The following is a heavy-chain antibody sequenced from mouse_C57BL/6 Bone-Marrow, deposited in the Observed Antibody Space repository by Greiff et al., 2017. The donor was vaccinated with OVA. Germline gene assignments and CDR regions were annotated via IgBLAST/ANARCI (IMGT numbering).Heavy chain of an antibody. CDR3: TRGEWFPWFAY. CDR2: INPDNGGT. D-gene: IGHD2-2*01. Sequence: VQLQQSGTVLVRPGASVKMSCQTSGYTFTSYWMHWVQQRPGQGLEWIGAINPDNGGTSYNPKFKGKAKLTAVTSSSTAYMELSSLTNEDSAVYYCTRGEWFPWFAYWGQGTLVTVSA. J-gene: IGHJ3*01. CDR1: GYTFTSYW. V-gene: IGHV1-5*01.